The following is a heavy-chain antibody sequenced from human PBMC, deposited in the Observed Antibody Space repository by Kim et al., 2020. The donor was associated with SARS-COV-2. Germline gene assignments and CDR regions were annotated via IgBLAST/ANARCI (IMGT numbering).Heavy chain of an antibody. Sequence: GGSLRLSCAASGFTFTKVWLSWVRQAPGKGLEWVARIKVKGHGRTAGDAAPGLCRITISNDDAKNTLYLQMNGLRAEDTAFYHCTTDYERIGGLCDGETCYPASLWGQATLVTVSS. CDR3: TTDYERIGGLCDGETCYPASL. D-gene: IGHD2-21*01. V-gene: IGHV3-15*01. CDR1: GFTFTKVW. J-gene: IGHJ4*02. CDR2: IKVKGHGRTA.